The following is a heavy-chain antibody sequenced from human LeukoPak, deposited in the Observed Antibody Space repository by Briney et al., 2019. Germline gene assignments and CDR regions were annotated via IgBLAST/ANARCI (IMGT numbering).Heavy chain of an antibody. CDR1: GGSINSHY. J-gene: IGHJ4*02. CDR3: ASRPADSTWYGVFDY. Sequence: PSETLSLTCTVSGGSINSHYWSWIRQPPGQGLEWIGYVFYPRSTNYNPSLKSRVTTSLDTSRDQFSLRLTSMTAADTASYYCASRPADSTWYGVFDYWRQGTLVTVSS. CDR2: VFYPRST. D-gene: IGHD6-13*01. V-gene: IGHV4-59*11.